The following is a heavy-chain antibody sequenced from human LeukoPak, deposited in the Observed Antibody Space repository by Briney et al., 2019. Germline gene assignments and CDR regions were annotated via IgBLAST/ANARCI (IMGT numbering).Heavy chain of an antibody. D-gene: IGHD4-4*01. CDR2: IIPILGIA. V-gene: IGHV1-69*04. Sequence: SVKVSCTASGGTFSSYAISWVRPAPGQGLEWMGRIIPILGIANYAQKFQGRVTITADKSTSTAYMELSSLRSEDTAVYYCASLPSYDYSSTWGQGTLVTVSS. CDR1: GGTFSSYA. CDR3: ASLPSYDYSST. J-gene: IGHJ5*02.